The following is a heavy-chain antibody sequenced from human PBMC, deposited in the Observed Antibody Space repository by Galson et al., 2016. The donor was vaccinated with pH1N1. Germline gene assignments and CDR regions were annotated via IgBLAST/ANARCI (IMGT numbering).Heavy chain of an antibody. J-gene: IGHJ4*02. Sequence: ETLSLTCAVSGYSISSGYYWGWIRQPPGKGLEWIGSMYHSGRTYHNPSLKSRVTISVDTSKNQFSLKLSSVTAADTAVYYCARLGSGSYFGFFDYWGQGTLVTVSS. D-gene: IGHD1-26*01. V-gene: IGHV4-38-2*01. CDR1: GYSISSGYY. CDR2: MYHSGRT. CDR3: ARLGSGSYFGFFDY.